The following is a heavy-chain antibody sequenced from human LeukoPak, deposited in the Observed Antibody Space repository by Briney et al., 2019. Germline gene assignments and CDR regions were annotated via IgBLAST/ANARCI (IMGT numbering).Heavy chain of an antibody. CDR3: ARVGLGAANCSGGSCYYYYYGMDV. Sequence: SETLSLTCAVYGGSFSGYYWSWIRQPPGKGLEWIGEINHSGSTNYNPSLKSRVTISVDTSKNQFSLKLSSVTAADPAVYYCARVGLGAANCSGGSCYYYYYGMDVWGKGTTVTVSS. CDR2: INHSGST. V-gene: IGHV4-34*01. J-gene: IGHJ6*04. CDR1: GGSFSGYY. D-gene: IGHD2-15*01.